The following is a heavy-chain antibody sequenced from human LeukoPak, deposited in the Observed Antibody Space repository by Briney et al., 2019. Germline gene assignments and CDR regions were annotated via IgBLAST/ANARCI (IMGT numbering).Heavy chain of an antibody. CDR3: ARGVIVGATWAVSYYFDY. D-gene: IGHD1-26*01. Sequence: ASVKVSCKASGYTFTSYDINWVRQATGQGLEWMGWMNPNSGNTGYAQKFQGRVTITRNTSISAAYMQLSSLRSEDTAIYYCARGVIVGATWAVSYYFDYWGQGTLVTVSS. V-gene: IGHV1-8*03. CDR2: MNPNSGNT. J-gene: IGHJ4*02. CDR1: GYTFTSYD.